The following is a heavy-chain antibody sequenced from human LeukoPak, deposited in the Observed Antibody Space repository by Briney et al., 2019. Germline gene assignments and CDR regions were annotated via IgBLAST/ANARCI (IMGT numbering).Heavy chain of an antibody. CDR1: GGSISSYY. CDR3: ARGRSGWDAPQYFQH. Sequence: NPSETLSLTCTVSGGSISSYYWSWIRQPPGKGLEWIGYIYYSGSTNYNPSLKSRVTISVDTSKNQFSLKLSSVTAADTAVYYCARGRSGWDAPQYFQHWGQGTLVTVSS. D-gene: IGHD6-19*01. CDR2: IYYSGST. V-gene: IGHV4-59*01. J-gene: IGHJ1*01.